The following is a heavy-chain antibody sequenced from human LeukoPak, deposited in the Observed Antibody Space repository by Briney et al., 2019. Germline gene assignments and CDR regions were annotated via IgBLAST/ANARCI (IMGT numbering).Heavy chain of an antibody. Sequence: GGSLRLSCAASGFTFSDYYMGWIRQAPGKGLEWVSYIDMSSTTIYYADSVKGRFTISRDNAKNSLFLQMNSLRAEDTAVYYCAKDIVAAGLFFDYWGQGALVTVSS. CDR3: AKDIVAAGLFFDY. CDR2: IDMSSTTI. V-gene: IGHV3-11*01. J-gene: IGHJ4*02. CDR1: GFTFSDYY. D-gene: IGHD6-13*01.